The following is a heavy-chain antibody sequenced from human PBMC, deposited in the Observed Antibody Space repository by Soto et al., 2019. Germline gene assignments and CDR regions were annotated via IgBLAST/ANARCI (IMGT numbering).Heavy chain of an antibody. CDR3: ARLQFYDLWTGSVPMDV. CDR2: IYYTGTT. D-gene: IGHD3-3*01. Sequence: QVQLQESGPGLVKPSETLSLTCTVSGGSVSSGRYQWSWIRQSPGKGLEWIGYIYYTGTTNYNPSLKSRVTISVDTSKHQFSLKLTSVTAADTALYFCARLQFYDLWTGSVPMDVWGQGTSVNVSS. J-gene: IGHJ6*02. CDR1: GGSVSSGRYQ. V-gene: IGHV4-61*01.